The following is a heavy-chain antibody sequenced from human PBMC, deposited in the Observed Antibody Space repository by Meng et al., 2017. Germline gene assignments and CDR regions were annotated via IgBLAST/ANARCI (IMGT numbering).Heavy chain of an antibody. CDR3: AHSWLDSSGYSD. J-gene: IGHJ4*02. Sequence: SGPTLVKPTQTLTLTCTFSGFSLSTSGMCVSWVRQPPGKALEWLALIYWNDDKRYSPSLKSRLTITKDTSKNQVVLTMTNMDPVDTATYYCAHSWLDSSGYSDWGQGTLVTVSS. CDR2: IYWNDDK. CDR1: GFSLSTSGMC. D-gene: IGHD3-22*01. V-gene: IGHV2-5*08.